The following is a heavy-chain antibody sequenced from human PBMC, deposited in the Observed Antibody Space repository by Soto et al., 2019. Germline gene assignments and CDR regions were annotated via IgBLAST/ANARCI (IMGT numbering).Heavy chain of an antibody. Sequence: EVQLVESGGGLVKPGGSLRLSCAASGFTFNNYNMNWVRQAPGKGLEWVSSIGTSSSYIYYADSLKGRFTISRDNAENSLYLQLNSLRAEDTAVYYCSGVLSGTPNYYYMDVCGEGTAVIVSS. CDR1: GFTFNNYN. J-gene: IGHJ6*03. D-gene: IGHD2-15*01. V-gene: IGHV3-21*01. CDR2: IGTSSSYI. CDR3: SGVLSGTPNYYYMDV.